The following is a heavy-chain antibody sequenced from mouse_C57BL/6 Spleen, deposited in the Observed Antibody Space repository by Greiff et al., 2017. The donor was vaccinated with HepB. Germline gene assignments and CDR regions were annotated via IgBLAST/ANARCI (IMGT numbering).Heavy chain of an antibody. J-gene: IGHJ4*01. CDR3: AADDYYAMDY. CDR1: GFNINDDY. Sequence: EVQLQQSGAELVRPGASVKLSCTASGFNINDDYMHWVKQRPEQGLEWIGSIDPDNGDTEYAPKFQGKATITADTSSNTAYLQLDSLTSEDAAVYYSAADDYYAMDYWGQGTSVTVSS. V-gene: IGHV14-4*01. CDR2: IDPDNGDT.